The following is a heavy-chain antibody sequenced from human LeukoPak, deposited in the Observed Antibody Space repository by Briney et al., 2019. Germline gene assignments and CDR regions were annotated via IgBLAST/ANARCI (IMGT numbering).Heavy chain of an antibody. V-gene: IGHV1-18*01. D-gene: IGHD2-15*01. Sequence: ASVKVSCKASGYTFTSYGISWVRQAPGQGLEWMGWISGYNGNTNYAQKLQGRVTMTTDTPTSTAYMELSSLRSEDTAVYYCATALGYCSGGSCYFNWFDPWGQGTLVTVSS. CDR1: GYTFTSYG. CDR2: ISGYNGNT. CDR3: ATALGYCSGGSCYFNWFDP. J-gene: IGHJ5*02.